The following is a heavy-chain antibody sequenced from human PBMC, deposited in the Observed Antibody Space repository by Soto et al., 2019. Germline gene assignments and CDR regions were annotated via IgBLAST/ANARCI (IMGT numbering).Heavy chain of an antibody. CDR2: IMPVSGRP. J-gene: IGHJ4*02. D-gene: IGHD3-22*01. Sequence: SVNVSWNPSGDTFSSHAISWVQQAPGQGLEWMAGIMPVSGRPNYAQKFQGRVTNTADEYTRTAYMELSRLKSDDTAVYYCARQFDYDTSGYYYAYWGQGTQVTVSS. V-gene: IGHV1-69*13. CDR3: ARQFDYDTSGYYYAY. CDR1: GDTFSSHA.